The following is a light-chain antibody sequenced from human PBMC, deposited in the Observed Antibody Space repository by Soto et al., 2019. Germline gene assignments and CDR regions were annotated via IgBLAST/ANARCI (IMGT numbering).Light chain of an antibody. CDR1: SSDVGSYNL. Sequence: QSPRTEAASVSGCRGPSSSISCTRTSSDVGSYNLVSWYQQDADKAPKLMIYEDNKRPSGVSNRSSGSKFGNTASLTISGLQAEDEADYYCCSYAGSSTYAFGTGTKVTVL. V-gene: IGLV2-23*01. CDR3: CSYAGSSTYA. CDR2: EDN. J-gene: IGLJ1*01.